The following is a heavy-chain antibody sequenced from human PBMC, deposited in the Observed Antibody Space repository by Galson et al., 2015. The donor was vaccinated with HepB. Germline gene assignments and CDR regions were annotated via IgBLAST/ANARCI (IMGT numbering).Heavy chain of an antibody. V-gene: IGHV7-4-1*02. CDR2: INTNTGNP. CDR1: GYTFTSSA. CDR3: ARESVEPSGSQNWFDP. D-gene: IGHD2-15*01. Sequence: SVKVSCKASGYTFTSSAMNWVRQAPGQGLEWMGWINTNTGNPTYAQGFTGRFVFSLDTSVSTAYLQISSRKAEDTAVYYCARESVEPSGSQNWFDPWGQGTLVTVSS. J-gene: IGHJ5*02.